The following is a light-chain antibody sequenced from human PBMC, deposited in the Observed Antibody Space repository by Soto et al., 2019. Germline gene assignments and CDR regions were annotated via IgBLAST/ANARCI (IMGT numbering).Light chain of an antibody. CDR2: EAS. V-gene: IGKV1-39*01. CDR3: QQSYTTPFT. Sequence: DIQMTQSPSSLSASVGDRVTITCRASQSIRSYLNWYQQKPEKAPELLIYEASSLQSGVPSRFSGSGSGTDFTLTISSLQPADFETYYCQQSYTTPFTFGPGTKVDIK. J-gene: IGKJ3*01. CDR1: QSIRSY.